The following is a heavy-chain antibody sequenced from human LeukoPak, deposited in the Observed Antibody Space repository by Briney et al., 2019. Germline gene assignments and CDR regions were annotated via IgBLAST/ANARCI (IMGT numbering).Heavy chain of an antibody. J-gene: IGHJ4*02. CDR2: IYYSGST. CDR3: ARDRNYGWRYFDY. V-gene: IGHV4-59*01. Sequence: SETLSLTCTVSGGSINSYYWSWIRQPPGKGLEWIGYIYYSGSTNYNPSLKSRVTISVDTSKNQFSLKLSSVTAADTAVYYCARDRNYGWRYFDYWGQGTLVTVSS. D-gene: IGHD3-16*01. CDR1: GGSINSYY.